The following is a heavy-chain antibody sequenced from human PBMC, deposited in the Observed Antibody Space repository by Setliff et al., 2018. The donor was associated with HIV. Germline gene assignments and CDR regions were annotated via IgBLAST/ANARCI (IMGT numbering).Heavy chain of an antibody. CDR1: GGSISDSRYY. Sequence: ETLSLTCTVSGGSISDSRYYWGWIRQPPGKGLEWIGNIYYSGSTYYNPSLKGRVTISVDTSKNQFSLKPTSVNAADTAVYYCARGGSTIADRPDLVYFDYWGRGTLVTVS. CDR3: ARGGSTIADRPDLVYFDY. CDR2: IYYSGST. D-gene: IGHD6-6*01. J-gene: IGHJ4*02. V-gene: IGHV4-39*01.